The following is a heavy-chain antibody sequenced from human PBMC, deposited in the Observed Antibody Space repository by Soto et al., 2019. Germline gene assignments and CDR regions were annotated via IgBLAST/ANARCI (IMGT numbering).Heavy chain of an antibody. D-gene: IGHD2-2*02. CDR3: ARVPHCSSSSCYSYFDN. CDR1: GFTFSSYA. CDR2: ISSNGGST. V-gene: IGHV3-64*01. Sequence: PGGSLRLSCAASGFTFSSYAMHWVRQAPGKGLEYVSAISSNGGSTYYANSVKGRFTISRDNSKNTLYLQMDSLRVEDTAVYYCARVPHCSSSSCYSYFDNWGQGTLVTVSS. J-gene: IGHJ4*02.